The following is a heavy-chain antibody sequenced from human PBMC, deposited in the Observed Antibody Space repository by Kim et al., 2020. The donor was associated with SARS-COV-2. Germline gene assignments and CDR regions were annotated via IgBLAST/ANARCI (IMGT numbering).Heavy chain of an antibody. Sequence: KYYADSVKGRFTISRDNSKKTLYLQMNSLRAEDTAVYYCAKRGDWNTFDPWGQGTLVTVSS. V-gene: IGHV3-30*02. CDR2: K. D-gene: IGHD1-1*01. J-gene: IGHJ5*02. CDR3: AKRGDWNTFDP.